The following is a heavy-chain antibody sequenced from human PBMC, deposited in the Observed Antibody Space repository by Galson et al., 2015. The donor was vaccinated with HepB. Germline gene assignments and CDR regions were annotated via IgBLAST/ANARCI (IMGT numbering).Heavy chain of an antibody. J-gene: IGHJ3*02. Sequence: SLRLSCAASGFTFSSYAMHWVRQAPGKGLEWVAVISYDGSNKYYADSVKGRFTISRDNSKNTLYLQMNSPRAEDTAVYYCARVPSNRRNNFDAFDIWGQGTMVTVSS. CDR1: GFTFSSYA. CDR2: ISYDGSNK. D-gene: IGHD1-1*01. CDR3: ARVPSNRRNNFDAFDI. V-gene: IGHV3-30-3*01.